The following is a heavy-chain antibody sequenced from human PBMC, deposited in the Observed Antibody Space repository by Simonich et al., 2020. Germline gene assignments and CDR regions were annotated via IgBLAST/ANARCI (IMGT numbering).Heavy chain of an antibody. CDR1: GYTFTGYY. V-gene: IGHV1-2*06. J-gene: IGHJ2*01. CDR3: ARDGGNCSGGSCYWYFDL. D-gene: IGHD2-15*01. CDR2: RKPTQGGK. Sequence: QVQLVQSGAEVKKPGASVKVSCKASGYTFTGYYMHWVRQAPGKGLEWMGRRKPTQGGKNNAQKFQGSVTMTRDTAISTAYMDVSGLRSDDTAVYYCARDGGNCSGGSCYWYFDLWGRGTLVTVSS.